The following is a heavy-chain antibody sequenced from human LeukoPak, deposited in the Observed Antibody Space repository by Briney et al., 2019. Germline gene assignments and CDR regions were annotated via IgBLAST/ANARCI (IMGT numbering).Heavy chain of an antibody. V-gene: IGHV3-7*03. D-gene: IGHD3-10*01. CDR3: ARDLLLWFGEGYYGMDV. CDR2: IKQDGSEK. Sequence: GGSLRLSCAASGFTFSSYWMSWVRQAPGKGLEWVANIKQDGSEKYYVDSVKGRFTISRDNAKNSLYLQMNSLRAEDTAVYYCARDLLLWFGEGYYGMDVWGQGTTVTVSS. CDR1: GFTFSSYW. J-gene: IGHJ6*02.